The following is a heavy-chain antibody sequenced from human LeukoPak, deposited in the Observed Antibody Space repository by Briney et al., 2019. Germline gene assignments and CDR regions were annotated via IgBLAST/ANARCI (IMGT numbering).Heavy chain of an antibody. CDR1: GGSISSYY. D-gene: IGHD3-10*01. J-gene: IGHJ4*02. CDR2: IYTSGRT. CDR3: ARDRNSGYYGSGSYYFDY. Sequence: SETLSLTCTVSGGSISSYYWSCIRQPAGKGLEWIGRIYTSGRTNYNPSLKSRVTMSVDTSKNQFSLKLSSVTAADTAVYYCARDRNSGYYGSGSYYFDYWGQGTLVTVSS. V-gene: IGHV4-4*07.